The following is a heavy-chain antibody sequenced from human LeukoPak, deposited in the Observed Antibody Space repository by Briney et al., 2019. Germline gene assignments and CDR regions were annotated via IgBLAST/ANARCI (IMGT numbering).Heavy chain of an antibody. CDR1: GGSFSGYQ. CDR2: INPSGRT. Sequence: SETLSLSCAVYGGSFSGYQWTWVRQSPGMGLEWIGEINPSGRTNYSPSLKSRVIISVDTSKNQFSLRLSSGTAADTAIYYCARALTFPDFYYYMDVWGEGTTVTVSS. J-gene: IGHJ6*03. D-gene: IGHD2/OR15-2a*01. V-gene: IGHV4-34*01. CDR3: ARALTFPDFYYYMDV.